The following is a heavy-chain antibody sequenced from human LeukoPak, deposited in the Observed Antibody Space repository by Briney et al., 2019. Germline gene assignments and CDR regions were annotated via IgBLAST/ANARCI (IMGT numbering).Heavy chain of an antibody. D-gene: IGHD6-6*01. J-gene: IGHJ4*02. CDR1: GGSISSLY. V-gene: IGHV4-59*08. Sequence: SETLSLTCSVSGGSISSLYWSWIRQPPGKGLEWIGYIYYTGSTNYNPSLKSRVTMFVDRLKNQSSLRLTPVTAADRAVYYCARHRAYSSSSPFDYWGQGTLVTVSS. CDR3: ARHRAYSSSSPFDY. CDR2: IYYTGST.